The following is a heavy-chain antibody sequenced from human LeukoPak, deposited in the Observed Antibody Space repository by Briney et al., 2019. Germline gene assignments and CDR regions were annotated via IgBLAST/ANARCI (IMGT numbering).Heavy chain of an antibody. Sequence: RPGGSLRLSCAASGFTFSSYAMHWVRQAPGKGLEYVSAISSNGGSTYYANSVKGRFTISRDNSKNTLYLQMGSLRAEDMAVYYCARVSDYYDSSGYYLDYWGQGTLVTVSS. CDR2: ISSNGGST. J-gene: IGHJ4*02. CDR1: GFTFSSYA. CDR3: ARVSDYYDSSGYYLDY. D-gene: IGHD3-22*01. V-gene: IGHV3-64*01.